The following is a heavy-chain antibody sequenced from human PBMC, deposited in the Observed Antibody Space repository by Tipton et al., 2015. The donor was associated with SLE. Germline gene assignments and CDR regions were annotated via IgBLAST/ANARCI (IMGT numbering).Heavy chain of an antibody. Sequence: SLRLSCAASGFTFSSYGMHWVSQAPGKGLEWVAFNPFIRFGGRHINYYADSVKGRFTISRDNAKNTLYLQMNSLRAEDTAVYYCVSPFDLGYWGQGTLVTVSS. D-gene: IGHD3-3*02. CDR3: VSPFDLGY. CDR1: GFTFSSYG. J-gene: IGHJ4*02. CDR2: NPFIRFGGRHIN. V-gene: IGHV3-30*02.